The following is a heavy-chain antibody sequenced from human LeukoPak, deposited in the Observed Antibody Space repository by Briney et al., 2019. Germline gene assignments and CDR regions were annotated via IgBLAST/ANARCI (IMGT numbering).Heavy chain of an antibody. Sequence: PGGSLRLSCAASGFTFNNYAMSWVRQARGKGLEWVSALSGSGGSTYYADSVKGRFTVSSDNSNNTLYLQMNSLRVEDTAVYYCAKSGLGVKGWFDPWGQGTLVTVSS. CDR3: AKSGLGVKGWFDP. D-gene: IGHD2-15*01. J-gene: IGHJ5*02. CDR1: GFTFNNYA. CDR2: LSGSGGST. V-gene: IGHV3-23*01.